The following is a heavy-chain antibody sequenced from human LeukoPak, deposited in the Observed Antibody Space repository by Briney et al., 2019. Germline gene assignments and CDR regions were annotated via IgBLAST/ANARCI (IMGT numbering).Heavy chain of an antibody. CDR3: ARTLKWTLLCVYY. J-gene: IGHJ4*02. Sequence: GGSLRLSCAASGFTFTSYAMNWVRQAPGKGLEWVSVINDSGGSTFYADSVKGRFTISRDNSKNMLYLQMSGLRAEDTAVYYCARTLKWTLLCVYYSGEGNLVTVSS. D-gene: IGHD2/OR15-2a*01. CDR1: GFTFTSYA. V-gene: IGHV3-23*01. CDR2: INDSGGST.